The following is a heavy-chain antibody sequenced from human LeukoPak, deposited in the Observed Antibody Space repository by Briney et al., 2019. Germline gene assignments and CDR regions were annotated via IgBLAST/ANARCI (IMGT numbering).Heavy chain of an antibody. V-gene: IGHV3-74*01. D-gene: IGHD3-10*01. J-gene: IGHJ4*02. CDR3: ARGYSSGNCWLFDY. CDR2: IDNDGSST. Sequence: GGSLRLSCAASGFTFSNNWMHWVRQAPGEGLVWVSRIDNDGSSTVYAGSVKGRFTISRDNAKNTMYLQMNSLRAEDTAVYYCARGYSSGNCWLFDYWGQGTLVTVSS. CDR1: GFTFSNNW.